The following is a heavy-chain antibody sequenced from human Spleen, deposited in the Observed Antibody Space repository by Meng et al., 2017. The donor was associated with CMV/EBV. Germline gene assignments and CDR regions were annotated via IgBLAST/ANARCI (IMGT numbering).Heavy chain of an antibody. CDR1: FNVSSYA. D-gene: IGHD3-16*01. J-gene: IGHJ4*02. CDR3: AKAPSRIVTQGEEYYFDY. CDR2: IYSGGSGT. V-gene: IGHV3-23*03. Sequence: FNVSSYAMSWVRQAPGKGLEWVSVIYSGGSGTYYADSVKGRFTISRDNSMNTLFLQLNSLRAEDTAVYYCAKAPSRIVTQGEEYYFDYWGQGTLVTVSS.